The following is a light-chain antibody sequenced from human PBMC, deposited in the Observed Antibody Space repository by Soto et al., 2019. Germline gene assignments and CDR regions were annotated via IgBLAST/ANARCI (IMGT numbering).Light chain of an antibody. J-gene: IGKJ3*01. CDR1: QTISNY. V-gene: IGKV1-39*01. CDR2: AAS. CDR3: QKTYRTPFT. Sequence: DIQMTQSPSSLSASVGDRVTINCRASQTISNYLNWYQEKPGKAPKLLIYAASNLQSGVPSRFSGSGSGTECTLTISNLQPEDFATYYCQKTYRTPFTFGTGTKVDI.